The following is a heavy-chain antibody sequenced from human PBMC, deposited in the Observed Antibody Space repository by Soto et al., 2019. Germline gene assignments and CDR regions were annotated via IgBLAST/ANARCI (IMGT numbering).Heavy chain of an antibody. V-gene: IGHV1-3*01. CDR2: INAGNGNT. D-gene: IGHD6-19*01. CDR1: GYTFTSYA. Sequence: GASVKVSCKASGYTFTSYAMHWVRQAPGQRLEWMGWINAGNGNTKYSQKFQGRVTITRDTSASTAYMELSSLRSEDTAVYYCAREKEDSSGWYGGIDYWGQGTLVTVSS. J-gene: IGHJ4*02. CDR3: AREKEDSSGWYGGIDY.